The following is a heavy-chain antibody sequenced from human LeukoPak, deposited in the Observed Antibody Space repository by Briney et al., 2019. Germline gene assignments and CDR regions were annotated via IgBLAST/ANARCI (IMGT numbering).Heavy chain of an antibody. CDR2: INPNSGGT. CDR3: ARAGTTVTTTDY. D-gene: IGHD4-17*01. V-gene: IGHV1-2*06. J-gene: IGHJ4*02. CDR1: GYTFTGYY. Sequence: ASVKVSCKASGYTFTGYYMHWVRQAPGQGLEWMGRINPNSGGTDYAQKFQGRVTMTRDTSISTAYMELSRLRSDDTAVYYCARAGTTVTTTDYWGQGTLVTVSS.